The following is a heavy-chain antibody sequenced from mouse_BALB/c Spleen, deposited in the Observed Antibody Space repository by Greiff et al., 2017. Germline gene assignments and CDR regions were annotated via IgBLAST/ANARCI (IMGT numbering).Heavy chain of an antibody. CDR2: ISTYYGDA. CDR3: ARPYGYDGGDFDY. CDR1: GYTFTDYA. J-gene: IGHJ2*01. Sequence: QVQLQQSGAELVRPGVSVKISCKGSGYTFTDYAMHWVKQSHAKSLEWIGVISTYYGDASYNQKFKGKATMTVDKSSSTAYMELARLTSEDSAIYYCARPYGYDGGDFDYWGQGTTLTVSS. D-gene: IGHD2-2*01. V-gene: IGHV1S137*01.